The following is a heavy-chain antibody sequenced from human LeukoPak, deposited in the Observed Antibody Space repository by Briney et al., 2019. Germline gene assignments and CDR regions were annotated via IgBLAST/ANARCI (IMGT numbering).Heavy chain of an antibody. D-gene: IGHD6-19*01. CDR2: IGSSSSYI. J-gene: IGHJ4*02. Sequence: GGSLRLSCAASGFTFSSYSMNWVRQAPGKGLEWVSSIGSSSSYIYYADSVKGRFTISRDNAKNSLYLQMNSLRAEDTAVYYCASRESSGWDYWGQGTLVTVSS. CDR3: ASRESSGWDY. CDR1: GFTFSSYS. V-gene: IGHV3-21*01.